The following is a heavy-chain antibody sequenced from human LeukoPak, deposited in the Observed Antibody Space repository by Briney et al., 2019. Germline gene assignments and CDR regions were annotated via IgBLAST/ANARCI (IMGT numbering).Heavy chain of an antibody. Sequence: SETMSLTCTVSGYSISSGYYWGWIRQPPGKGLEWIGSIYHSGSTYYNPSLKSRVTISVDTSKNQFSLKLSSVTAADTAAYYCARSLIYGVREFDYWGQGTLVTVSS. CDR2: IYHSGST. D-gene: IGHD3-10*01. V-gene: IGHV4-38-2*02. CDR1: GYSISSGYY. CDR3: ARSLIYGVREFDY. J-gene: IGHJ4*02.